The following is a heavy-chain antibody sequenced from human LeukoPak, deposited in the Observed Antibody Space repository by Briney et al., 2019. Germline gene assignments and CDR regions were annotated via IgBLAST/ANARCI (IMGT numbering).Heavy chain of an antibody. J-gene: IGHJ3*01. V-gene: IGHV4-59*01. CDR3: ARGTGAYYYL. Sequence: PSETLSLTCTVSGGSISDYYWSWIRQPPGKGLEWIGYIYYSGSTKYNPYLKSRVTISIDTSKNQFSLKLSSVTAADTALYYCARGTGAYYYLWGQGKMVTVSS. CDR1: GGSISDYY. CDR2: IYYSGST. D-gene: IGHD3-22*01.